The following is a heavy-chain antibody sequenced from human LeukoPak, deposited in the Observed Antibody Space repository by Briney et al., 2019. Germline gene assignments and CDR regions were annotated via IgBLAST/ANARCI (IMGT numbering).Heavy chain of an antibody. J-gene: IGHJ5*02. V-gene: IGHV1-24*01. CDR3: ATVFPKLWFGELLRYKWFDP. CDR1: GYTLTELS. CDR2: FDPQHGET. D-gene: IGHD3-10*01. Sequence: ASVKVSCKVSGYTLTELSMHWVRQAPGKGLEWMGGFDPQHGETIYTQRFQGRVTMTEDTSTNTAYMELSSLRSEGTAVYYCATVFPKLWFGELLRYKWFDPWGQGTLVTVSS.